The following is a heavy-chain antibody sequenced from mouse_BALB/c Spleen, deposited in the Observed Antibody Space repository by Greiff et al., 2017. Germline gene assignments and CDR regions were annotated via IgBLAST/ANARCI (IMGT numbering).Heavy chain of an antibody. J-gene: IGHJ1*01. Sequence: EVQLQESGPGLVKPSQSLSLTCTVTGYSITSDYAWNWIRQFPGNKLEWMGYISYSGSTSYNPSLKSRISITRDTSKNQFFLQLNSVTTEDTAIYYCASSYGSSYDWYFDVWGAGTTVTVSS. CDR1: GYSITSDYA. CDR3: ASSYGSSYDWYFDV. CDR2: ISYSGST. D-gene: IGHD1-1*01. V-gene: IGHV3-2*02.